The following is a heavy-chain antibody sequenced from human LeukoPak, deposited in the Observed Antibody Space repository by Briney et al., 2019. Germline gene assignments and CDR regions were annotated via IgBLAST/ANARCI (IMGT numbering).Heavy chain of an antibody. CDR3: ARPSIAAAGTFDY. D-gene: IGHD6-13*01. J-gene: IGHJ4*02. Sequence: PSETLSLTCTVSGGSINSSSYYWGWIRQPPGKGLEWIGSIYYSGSTYYNPSLKSRVTISVDTSKNQFSLKLSSVTAADTAVYYCARPSIAAAGTFDYWGQGTLVTVSS. CDR2: IYYSGST. V-gene: IGHV4-39*01. CDR1: GGSINSSSYY.